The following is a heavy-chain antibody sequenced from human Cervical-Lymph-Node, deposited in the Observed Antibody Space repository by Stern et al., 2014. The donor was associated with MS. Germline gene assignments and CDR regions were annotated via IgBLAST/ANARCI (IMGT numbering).Heavy chain of an antibody. Sequence: EVQLVESGGGLVQPGGSLRLSCAASGFTFSSYWMSWVRQAPGKGLEWVANIKQDGREKYYVDSVQGRFTISRDNAKNSLYLQMNSLRAEDTAVYYCARIDDFWSGYYYYGMDVWGQGTTVTVSS. D-gene: IGHD3-3*01. CDR3: ARIDDFWSGYYYYGMDV. CDR1: GFTFSSYW. V-gene: IGHV3-7*01. J-gene: IGHJ6*02. CDR2: IKQDGREK.